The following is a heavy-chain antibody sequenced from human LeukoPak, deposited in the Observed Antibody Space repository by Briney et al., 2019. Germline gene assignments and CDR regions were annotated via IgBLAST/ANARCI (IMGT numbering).Heavy chain of an antibody. CDR2: FDPEDGET. V-gene: IGHV1-24*01. J-gene: IGHJ4*02. CDR3: ALLRGRFLEWLLGVPPYYFDY. CDR1: GYTLTELS. Sequence: ASVKVSCKVSGYTLTELSMHWVRQAPGKGLEWMGGFDPEDGETIYAQKFQGRVTMTEDTSTDTAYMELSSLRSEDTAVYYCALLRGRFLEWLLGVPPYYFDYWGQGTLVTVSS. D-gene: IGHD3-3*01.